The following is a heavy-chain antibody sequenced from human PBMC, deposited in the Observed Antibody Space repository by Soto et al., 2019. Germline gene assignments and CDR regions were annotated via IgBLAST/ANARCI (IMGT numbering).Heavy chain of an antibody. CDR3: ARDPPWYYYEKGAFDI. J-gene: IGHJ3*02. D-gene: IGHD3-22*01. Sequence: SVKVSCKASGGTFSSYAISWVRQAPGQGLEWMGGIIPIFGTANYAQKFQGRVTITADESTSTAYMELSSLRSEDTAVYYCARDPPWYYYEKGAFDIRGQGTLVTVS. V-gene: IGHV1-69*13. CDR1: GGTFSSYA. CDR2: IIPIFGTA.